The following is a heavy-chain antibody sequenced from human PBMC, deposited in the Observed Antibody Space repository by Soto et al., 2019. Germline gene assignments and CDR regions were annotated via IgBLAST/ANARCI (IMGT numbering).Heavy chain of an antibody. CDR2: ISYDGSNK. CDR1: GFTFSNYG. CDR3: AKDTYYYDSSGYYVFDY. J-gene: IGHJ4*02. Sequence: GGSLRLSCADSGFTFSNYGMHWVRQASGKGLEWVAAISYDGSNKYYADSVEGRFTISRDNSKSTVYLQMNSLRAEDTAIYYCAKDTYYYDSSGYYVFDYWGQGALVTVSS. D-gene: IGHD3-22*01. V-gene: IGHV3-30*18.